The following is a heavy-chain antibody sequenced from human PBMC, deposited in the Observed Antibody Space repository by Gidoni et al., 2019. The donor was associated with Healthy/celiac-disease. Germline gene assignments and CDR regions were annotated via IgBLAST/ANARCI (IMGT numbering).Heavy chain of an antibody. Sequence: EVQLVESGGGLVKPGGSLRLSCAASGFTFSSYSMNWVRQAPGKGLEWVASISSSSSYIYYADSVKGRFTISRDNAKNALYLQMNSLRAEDTAVYYCAREFRYCSSTSCYFDYYYYGMDVWGQGTTVTVSS. CDR2: ISSSSSYI. CDR1: GFTFSSYS. J-gene: IGHJ6*02. V-gene: IGHV3-21*01. D-gene: IGHD2-2*01. CDR3: AREFRYCSSTSCYFDYYYYGMDV.